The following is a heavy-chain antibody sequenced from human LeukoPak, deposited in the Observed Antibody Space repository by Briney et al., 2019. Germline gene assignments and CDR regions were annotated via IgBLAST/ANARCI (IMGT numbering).Heavy chain of an antibody. V-gene: IGHV3-23*01. Sequence: GGPVSLVCAGSGFTLSSYPMIWIPQAPAKWLESVSIISGRGSSTYYAVSVKGRFTISRDNSRYTLYLQMDSLRAEDTAVYYCAKVFLSDWLIDSWGQGTLVTVSS. J-gene: IGHJ4*02. CDR3: AKVFLSDWLIDS. CDR2: ISGRGSST. CDR1: GFTLSSYP. D-gene: IGHD3-9*01.